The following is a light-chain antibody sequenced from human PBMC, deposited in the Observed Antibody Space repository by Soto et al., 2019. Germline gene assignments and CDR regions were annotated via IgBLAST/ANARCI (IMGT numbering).Light chain of an antibody. J-gene: IGLJ2*01. CDR3: SSYTSSSTVV. Sequence: QSALTQPASVSGSPGQSITISCTGTSSDVGGHDYVSWYQQHPGIAPKLMIYDVSYRPSGVSNRFSGSKSANTASLTISGLQAEDEADYYCSSYTSSSTVVFGGGTKLTVL. CDR2: DVS. V-gene: IGLV2-14*03. CDR1: SSDVGGHDY.